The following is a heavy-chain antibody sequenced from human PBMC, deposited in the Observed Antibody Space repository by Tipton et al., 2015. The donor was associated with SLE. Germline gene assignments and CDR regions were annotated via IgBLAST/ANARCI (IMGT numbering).Heavy chain of an antibody. Sequence: LSLTCTVSGGSISINNYYWGWIRQAPGKGLEWVGRTRNKANRYTTEYAASVKGRFTVSRDDSRNSLYLEMNSLKTEDTAVYYCTRGYCSRSSCSKENFYNMDVWGQGTTVIVSS. D-gene: IGHD2-2*01. CDR3: TRGYCSRSSCSKENFYNMDV. CDR2: TRNKANRYTT. J-gene: IGHJ6*02. CDR1: GGSISINNYY. V-gene: IGHV3-72*01.